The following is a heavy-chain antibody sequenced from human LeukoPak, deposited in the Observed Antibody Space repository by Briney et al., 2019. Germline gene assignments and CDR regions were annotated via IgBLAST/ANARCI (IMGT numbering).Heavy chain of an antibody. CDR3: TRDSYYYESSAETNNAFDI. CDR1: GYTLSGYY. D-gene: IGHD3-22*01. Sequence: GASVKVSCKASGYTLSGYYVQWVRHAPGQGLEWMGWINSNTGGTNYAQKFQGRVTMTRDTSISTAYMELSRLRSDDTAIYYCTRDSYYYESSAETNNAFDIWGQGTMVTVSS. J-gene: IGHJ3*02. V-gene: IGHV1-2*02. CDR2: INSNTGGT.